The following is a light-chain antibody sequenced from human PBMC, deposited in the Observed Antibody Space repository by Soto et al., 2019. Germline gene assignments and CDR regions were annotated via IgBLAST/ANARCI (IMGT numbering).Light chain of an antibody. CDR3: SSYRNSNTLVV. J-gene: IGLJ2*01. Sequence: QSALTQPASVSGSPGQSITISCTGTSRDVGGYNYVSWYQQHPGKAPKRMIYEVSNRPSGVSNRFSGSKSGNTASLTISGLQPEDEADYYCSSYRNSNTLVVFGGGTKLTVL. V-gene: IGLV2-14*01. CDR1: SRDVGGYNY. CDR2: EVS.